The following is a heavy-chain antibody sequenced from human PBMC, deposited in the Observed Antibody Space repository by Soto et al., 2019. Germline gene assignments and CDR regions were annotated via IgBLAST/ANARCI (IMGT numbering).Heavy chain of an antibody. J-gene: IGHJ6*03. CDR1: GGSISSYY. Sequence: SETLSLTCTVSGGSISSYYWSWIRQPPGKGLEWIGYIYYSGSTNYNPSLKSRVTISVDTSKNQFSLKLSSVTAADTAVYYCAREGFFWSGEGTNYYYYMDVWGKGTTVTVSS. CDR2: IYYSGST. V-gene: IGHV4-59*01. CDR3: AREGFFWSGEGTNYYYYMDV. D-gene: IGHD3-3*01.